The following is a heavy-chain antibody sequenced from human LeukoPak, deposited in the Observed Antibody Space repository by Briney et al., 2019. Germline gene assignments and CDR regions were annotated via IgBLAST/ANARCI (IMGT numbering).Heavy chain of an antibody. Sequence: PSETLSLTCAVYGGSFSGYYWSWIRQPPGKGLEWIGEINHSGSTNYNPSLKSRVTISVDTSKNQFSLKLSSVTAADTAVYYCAREEITMVRGVYNWFDPWGQGTLVTVSS. CDR2: INHSGST. CDR3: AREEITMVRGVYNWFDP. D-gene: IGHD3-10*01. V-gene: IGHV4-34*01. CDR1: GGSFSGYY. J-gene: IGHJ5*02.